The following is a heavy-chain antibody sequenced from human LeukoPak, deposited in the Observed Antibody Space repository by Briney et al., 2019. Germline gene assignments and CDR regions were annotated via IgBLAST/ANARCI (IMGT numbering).Heavy chain of an antibody. Sequence: SQTLSLTCAISGDSVSSNSAAWNWIRQSPSRGLEWLGRTYYRSKWSNDYAVSVKSRITINPDTSRNQFSLQLNSVTPEDTAVYYCARYYYDSRGYYYYYFDYWGQGTLVTVSS. J-gene: IGHJ4*02. CDR1: GDSVSSNSAA. CDR3: ARYYYDSRGYYYYYFDY. V-gene: IGHV6-1*01. D-gene: IGHD3-22*01. CDR2: TYYRSKWSN.